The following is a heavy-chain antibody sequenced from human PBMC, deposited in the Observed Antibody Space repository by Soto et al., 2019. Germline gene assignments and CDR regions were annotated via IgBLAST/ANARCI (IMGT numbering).Heavy chain of an antibody. CDR3: AKEGRAAAGTYFDN. Sequence: QVQLVESGGGVIQPGRSLRLSCAASGFTFSSYGMHWVRQAPGKGLECVAVISYDGSNKYYADCVKGRFTISRDNSKNQLYLQMNRLRAEETAVYYCAKEGRAAAGTYFDNWGQRTLVTDSS. J-gene: IGHJ4*02. CDR2: ISYDGSNK. D-gene: IGHD6-13*01. V-gene: IGHV3-30*18. CDR1: GFTFSSYG.